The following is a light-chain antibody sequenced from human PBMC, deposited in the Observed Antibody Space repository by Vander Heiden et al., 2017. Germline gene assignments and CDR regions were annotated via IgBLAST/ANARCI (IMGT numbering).Light chain of an antibody. CDR3: QQYGSSPWT. V-gene: IGKV3-20*01. J-gene: IGKJ1*01. Sequence: EIVLTHSPGTLSLSPGERATLPCRPSQSSSSSYLAWYQQKPGQAPRLLIYGAASRATGIPDRFSGSGSGTDFTLTISRLEPEDFAVYYCQQYGSSPWTFGQGTKVEIK. CDR1: QSSSSSY. CDR2: GAA.